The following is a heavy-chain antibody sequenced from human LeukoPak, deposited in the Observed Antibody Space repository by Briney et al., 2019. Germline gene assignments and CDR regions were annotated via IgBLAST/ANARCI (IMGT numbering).Heavy chain of an antibody. J-gene: IGHJ4*02. CDR1: GYTFTSYG. D-gene: IGHD6-19*01. Sequence: ASVKVSCKASGYTFTSYGISWVRQAPGQGLEGMGWISAYNGNTNYAQKLQGRVTMTTDTSTSTAYMELRSLRSDDTAVYYCARSRAVAGTSYFDYWGQGTLVTVSS. V-gene: IGHV1-18*01. CDR2: ISAYNGNT. CDR3: ARSRAVAGTSYFDY.